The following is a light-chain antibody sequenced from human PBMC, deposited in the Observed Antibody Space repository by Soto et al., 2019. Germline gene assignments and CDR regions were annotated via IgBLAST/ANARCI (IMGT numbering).Light chain of an antibody. CDR3: QQYGSSPWT. J-gene: IGKJ1*01. CDR1: QSVSSSY. Sequence: EIVLTQSPGTLSLSPGERATLSCRASQSVSSSYLAWYQQKPGQAPRLLIYGASSRATGIPDRFSGSGCGTDFTLTISRLEPEDLAVYYCQQYGSSPWTFGQGTKVEIK. V-gene: IGKV3-20*01. CDR2: GAS.